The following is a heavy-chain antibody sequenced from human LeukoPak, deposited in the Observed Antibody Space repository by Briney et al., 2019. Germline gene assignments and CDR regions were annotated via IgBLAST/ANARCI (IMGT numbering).Heavy chain of an antibody. V-gene: IGHV1-8*03. CDR1: GYTFTSNY. J-gene: IGHJ6*03. Sequence: ASVKVSCKAFGYTFTSNYMHWVRQATGQGLEWMGWMNPNSGNTGYAQKFQGRVTFTRNTSISTAYKELSSLRSEDTAVYYCARGLYYYYYYMDVWGKGTTVTVSS. CDR3: ARGLYYYYYYMDV. CDR2: MNPNSGNT.